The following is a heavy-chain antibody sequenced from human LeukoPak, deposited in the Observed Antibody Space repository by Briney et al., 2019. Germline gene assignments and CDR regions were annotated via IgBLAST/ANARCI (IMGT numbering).Heavy chain of an antibody. D-gene: IGHD3-22*01. V-gene: IGHV4-59*01. Sequence: PSETLSITCTVSGGSINSYYWSWIRQPPGKGLEWIGYIHYSGSTNYNPSLKSRVTISVDTSKNQFSLKLSSVTAADTAVYYCARVRDRSGYFYDFDYWGQGTLVTVSS. CDR1: GGSINSYY. CDR3: ARVRDRSGYFYDFDY. J-gene: IGHJ4*02. CDR2: IHYSGST.